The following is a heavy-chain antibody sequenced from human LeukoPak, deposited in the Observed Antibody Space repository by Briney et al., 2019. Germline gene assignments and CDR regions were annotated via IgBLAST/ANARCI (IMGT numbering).Heavy chain of an antibody. Sequence: PGGSLRLSCAASGFTFSSYAMSWVRQAPGKGLEWVSGISGSGGSTYYAYSVKGRFTISRDNSRNTLYLQMNSPRAEDTAVYYCAILPGYSSGWYEVNYWGQGTLVTVSS. CDR3: AILPGYSSGWYEVNY. D-gene: IGHD6-13*01. J-gene: IGHJ4*02. V-gene: IGHV3-23*01. CDR2: ISGSGGST. CDR1: GFTFSSYA.